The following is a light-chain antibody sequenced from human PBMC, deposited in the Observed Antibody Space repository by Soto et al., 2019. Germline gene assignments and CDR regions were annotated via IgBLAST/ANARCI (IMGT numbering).Light chain of an antibody. J-gene: IGKJ1*01. CDR3: QLANSFPRT. CDR2: AAA. CDR1: QSISSW. Sequence: DIQMTQSPSSVSASVGDRVTITCRASQSISSWLAWYQQKPGKAPKLLIYAAATLASGVPARFSGIGSGTHFTLTISSLQPEDFGTYYCQLANSFPRTFVQGTKVDFK. V-gene: IGKV1-12*01.